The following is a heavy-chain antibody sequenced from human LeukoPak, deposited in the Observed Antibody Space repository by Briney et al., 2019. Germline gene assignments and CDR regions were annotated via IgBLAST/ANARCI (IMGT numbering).Heavy chain of an antibody. CDR2: IYYSGST. CDR1: GGSISSSSYY. J-gene: IGHJ4*02. CDR3: ARLERQWLFILDY. V-gene: IGHV4-39*01. Sequence: SETLSLTCTVSGGSISSSSYYWGWIRQPPGKGLEWIGSIYYSGSTYCNPSLKSRVTISVDTSKNQFSLKLSSVTAADTAVYYCARLERQWLFILDYWGQGTLVTVSS. D-gene: IGHD6-19*01.